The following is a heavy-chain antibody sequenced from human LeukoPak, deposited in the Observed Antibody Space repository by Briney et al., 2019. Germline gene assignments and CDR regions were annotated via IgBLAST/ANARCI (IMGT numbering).Heavy chain of an antibody. CDR1: GFIFSNAW. CDR2: IKSNTNGGTT. D-gene: IGHD2-2*02. V-gene: IGHV3-15*01. Sequence: PGGPLRLSCAASGFIFSNAWMSWVRQAPGKGLEWVGHIKSNTNGGTTDYAAPVKGRFTISRDDSKNTLYLQMNSLKTEDTAVYYCTTLYRFDPWGQGTLVTVSS. J-gene: IGHJ5*02. CDR3: TTLYRFDP.